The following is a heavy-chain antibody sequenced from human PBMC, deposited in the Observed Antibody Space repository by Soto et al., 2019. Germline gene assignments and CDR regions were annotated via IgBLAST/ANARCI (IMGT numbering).Heavy chain of an antibody. Sequence: SETLSLTCTVSGGSISSSSYYWGWIRQPPGKGLEWIGSIYYSGSTYYNPSLKSRVTISVDTSKNQFSLKLSSVTAADSAVYYCARGVILWFGELSRRGGYHYYMDVWGKGTTVTVSS. CDR2: IYYSGST. CDR3: ARGVILWFGELSRRGGYHYYMDV. CDR1: GGSISSSSYY. D-gene: IGHD3-10*01. J-gene: IGHJ6*03. V-gene: IGHV4-39*01.